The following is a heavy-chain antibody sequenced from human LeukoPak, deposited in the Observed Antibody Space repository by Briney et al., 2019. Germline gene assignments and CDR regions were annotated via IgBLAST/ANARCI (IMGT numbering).Heavy chain of an antibody. CDR3: ARDRLGYYDSSGYATTFDY. CDR1: GFTFSSFA. Sequence: GGSLRLSCAASGFTFSSFAMSWVRQAPEKGLEWVSSISSSSSYIYYADSVKGRFTISRDNAKNSLYLQMNSLGAEDMAVYYCARDRLGYYDSSGYATTFDYWGQGTLVTVSS. J-gene: IGHJ4*02. CDR2: ISSSSSYI. V-gene: IGHV3-21*01. D-gene: IGHD3-22*01.